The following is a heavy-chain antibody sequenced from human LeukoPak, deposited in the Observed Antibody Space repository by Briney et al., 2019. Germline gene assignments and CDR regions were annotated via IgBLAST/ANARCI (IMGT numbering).Heavy chain of an antibody. Sequence: PSETLSLTCTVSGGSISSYYWSWIRQPPGKGLEWIGEINHSGSTNYNPSLKSRVTISVDTSKNQFSLKLSSVTAADTAVYYCARGIPYSQWLVRGWGAYYMDVWGKGTTVTVSS. V-gene: IGHV4-34*01. J-gene: IGHJ6*03. D-gene: IGHD6-19*01. CDR2: INHSGST. CDR3: ARGIPYSQWLVRGWGAYYMDV. CDR1: GGSISSYY.